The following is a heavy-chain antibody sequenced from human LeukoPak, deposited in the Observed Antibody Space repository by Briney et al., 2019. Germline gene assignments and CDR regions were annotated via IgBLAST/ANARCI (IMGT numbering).Heavy chain of an antibody. CDR2: ISSSGSTI. J-gene: IGHJ4*02. Sequence: GGSLRLSSAASGFTFSDYYMSWIRQAPGKGLEWVSYISSSGSTIYYADSVKGRFTIPRDNAKNSLYLQMNSLRTEDTAVYYCARASPPKGLTGTLFSDYWGQGTLVTVSS. CDR1: GFTFSDYY. D-gene: IGHD1-7*01. CDR3: ARASPPKGLTGTLFSDY. V-gene: IGHV3-11*01.